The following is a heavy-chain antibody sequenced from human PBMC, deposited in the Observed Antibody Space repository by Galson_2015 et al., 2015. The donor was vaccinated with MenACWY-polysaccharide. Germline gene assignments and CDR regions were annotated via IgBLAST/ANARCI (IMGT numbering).Heavy chain of an antibody. D-gene: IGHD2-2*01. CDR3: ARGRGYCSSTSCYYWSDP. V-gene: IGHV4-39*01. CDR1: GGSISSSSYY. J-gene: IGHJ5*02. CDR2: IYYSGST. Sequence: LSLTCTVSGGSISSSSYYWGWIRQPPGKGLEWIGSIYYSGSTYYNPSLKSRVTISVDTSKNQFSLKLSSVTAADTAVYYCARGRGYCSSTSCYYWSDPWGQGTLVTVSS.